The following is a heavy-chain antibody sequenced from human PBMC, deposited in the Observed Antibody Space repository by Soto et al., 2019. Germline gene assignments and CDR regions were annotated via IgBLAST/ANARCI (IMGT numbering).Heavy chain of an antibody. CDR1: GYSFTSYW. CDR3: ARGLNDIEGVYYGMDV. D-gene: IGHD5-12*01. Sequence: PGESLKISCKGSGYSFTSYWISWVRQMPGKGLEWMGRIDPSDSYTNYSPSFQGHVTISADKSITTAYLQWSSLKASDTAMYYCARGLNDIEGVYYGMDVWGQGTTVTVSS. V-gene: IGHV5-10-1*01. CDR2: IDPSDSYT. J-gene: IGHJ6*02.